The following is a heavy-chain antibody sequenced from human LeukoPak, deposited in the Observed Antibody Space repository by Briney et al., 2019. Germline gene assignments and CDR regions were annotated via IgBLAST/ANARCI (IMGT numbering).Heavy chain of an antibody. J-gene: IGHJ1*01. CDR1: GYTFTGYY. CDR2: INPNSGGT. D-gene: IGHD3-9*01. V-gene: IGHV1-2*02. CDR3: ARDGTRRYSDEYFQH. Sequence: ASVKVSCKASGYTFTGYYMHWVRQAPGQGLEWMGWINPNSGGTNYAQKFQGRVTMTRDTSISTAYMELSRLRSGDTAVYYCARDGTRRYSDEYFQHWGQGTLVTVSS.